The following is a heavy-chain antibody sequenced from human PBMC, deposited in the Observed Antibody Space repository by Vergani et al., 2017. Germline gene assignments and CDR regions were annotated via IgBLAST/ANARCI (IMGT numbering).Heavy chain of an antibody. CDR1: GFTFSSYA. D-gene: IGHD2-15*01. CDR3: AKDHVIVVVVAATWFDH. Sequence: EVQLLESGGGLVQPGGSLRLSCAASGFTFSSYAMRWFRQAPGKGLEWVSAISGSGGSTYYADSVKGRFTISRDNSKNTLYLQMNSLRAEDTAVYYCAKDHVIVVVVAATWFDHWGQGSLVTV. J-gene: IGHJ5*02. V-gene: IGHV3-23*01. CDR2: ISGSGGST.